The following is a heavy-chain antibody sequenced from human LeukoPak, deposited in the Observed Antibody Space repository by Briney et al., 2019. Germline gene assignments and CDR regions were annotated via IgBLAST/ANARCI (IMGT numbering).Heavy chain of an antibody. CDR3: ARDHYDLSASFDY. V-gene: IGHV3-21*01. D-gene: IGHD3-3*01. J-gene: IGHJ4*02. Sequence: GGSLRLSCAASGFTFSSYSMNWVRQAPGKGLEWVSSISSSSSYIYYADSVKGRFTISRDNAKNSLYLQMYSLRAEDTAVYYCARDHYDLSASFDYWGQGTLVTVSS. CDR2: ISSSSSYI. CDR1: GFTFSSYS.